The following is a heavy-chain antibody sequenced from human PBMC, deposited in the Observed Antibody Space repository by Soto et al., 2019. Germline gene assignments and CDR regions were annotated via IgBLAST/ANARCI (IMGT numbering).Heavy chain of an antibody. CDR3: AKELTMVRGDYNWFDP. V-gene: IGHV3-23*01. J-gene: IGHJ5*02. CDR1: GFTFSSYA. D-gene: IGHD3-10*01. CDR2: ISGSGGST. Sequence: GGSLRLSCAASGFTFSSYAMSWVRQAPGKGLEWVSAISGSGGSTYYADSVKGRFTISRDNSKNTLYLQMNSLRAEDTAVYYCAKELTMVRGDYNWFDPWGQGTLVTVSS.